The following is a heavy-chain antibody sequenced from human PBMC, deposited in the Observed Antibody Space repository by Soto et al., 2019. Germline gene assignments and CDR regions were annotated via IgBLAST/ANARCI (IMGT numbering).Heavy chain of an antibody. J-gene: IGHJ6*03. CDR1: GVTFSSYA. Sequence: GGSLRLSCAASGVTFSSYAMSWVRQATGKGLEWVSAISGSGGSTYYADSVKGRFTISRDNSKNTLYLQMNSLRAEDTAVYYCAKKSGRRVAYYYYMDVWGKGTTVTVSS. V-gene: IGHV3-23*01. CDR3: AKKSGRRVAYYYYMDV. CDR2: ISGSGGST.